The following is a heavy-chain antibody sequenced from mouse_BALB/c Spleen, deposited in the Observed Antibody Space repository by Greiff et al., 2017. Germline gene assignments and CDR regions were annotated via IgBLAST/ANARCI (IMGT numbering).Heavy chain of an antibody. Sequence: EVKLVESGGGLVKPGGSLKLSCAASGFTFSSYAMSWVRQTPEKRLEWVASISSGGSTYYPDSVKGRFTISRDNARNILYLQMSSMRSEDTAMYYCARGLGITTKKAVPYFDYWGQGTTLTVSS. CDR2: ISSGGST. CDR1: GFTFSSYA. V-gene: IGHV5-6-5*01. D-gene: IGHD2-4*01. CDR3: ARGLGITTKKAVPYFDY. J-gene: IGHJ2*01.